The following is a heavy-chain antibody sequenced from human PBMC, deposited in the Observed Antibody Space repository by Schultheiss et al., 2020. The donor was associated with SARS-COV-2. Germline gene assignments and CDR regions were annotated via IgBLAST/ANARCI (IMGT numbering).Heavy chain of an antibody. CDR1: GFTFSSYA. V-gene: IGHV3-66*01. CDR2: IYSGGST. CDR3: ARSLNYPDAFDI. J-gene: IGHJ3*02. D-gene: IGHD4-11*01. Sequence: GGSLRLSCAASGFTFSSYAMSWVRQAPGKGLEWVSVIYSGGSTYYADSVKGRFTISRDNSKNTLYLQMNSLRAEDTAVYYCARSLNYPDAFDIWGQGTMVTVSS.